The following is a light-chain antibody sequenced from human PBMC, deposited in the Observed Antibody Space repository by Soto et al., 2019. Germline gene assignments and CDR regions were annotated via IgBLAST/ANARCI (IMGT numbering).Light chain of an antibody. CDR1: SSDVGGYNY. V-gene: IGLV2-11*01. CDR3: CSHAGTYTYV. J-gene: IGLJ1*01. CDR2: DVT. Sequence: QSALTQPRSVSGSPGQSLTISCTGTSSDVGGYNYVSWYQQHPGKAPKLMIYDVTKRPSGVPDRFSGSKSGNTASLTISGLQAEDEADYYGCSHAGTYTYVFGTGTQLTVL.